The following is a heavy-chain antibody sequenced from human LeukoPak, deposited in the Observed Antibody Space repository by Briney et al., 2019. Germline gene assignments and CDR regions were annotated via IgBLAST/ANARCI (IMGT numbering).Heavy chain of an antibody. J-gene: IGHJ5*02. V-gene: IGHV3-15*01. CDR3: TTSYCSSTSCYIPNWFDP. CDR1: GFTFSNAW. CDR2: IKSKTDGGTT. D-gene: IGHD2-2*02. Sequence: GGSLRLSCAASGFTFSNAWMSWVRQAPGKGLEWVGRIKSKTDGGTTDYAAPVKGRFTISRDDSKNTLYLQMNSLKTEDTAVYYCTTSYCSSTSCYIPNWFDPWGQGTLVTVSS.